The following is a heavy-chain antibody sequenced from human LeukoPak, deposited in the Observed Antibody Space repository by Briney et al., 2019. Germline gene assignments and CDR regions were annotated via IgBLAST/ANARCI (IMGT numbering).Heavy chain of an antibody. CDR1: KFTISNYW. CDR3: ARDLMGIAYRGAFYY. V-gene: IGHV3-7*03. D-gene: IGHD6-13*01. Sequence: GGSLRLSCTASKFTISNYWMTWVRQAPGKGLEWVANIKQDGSEKYYVDSVKGRFTISRDNAKNSLYLQMNSLRAEDTAVYYCARDLMGIAYRGAFYYWGQGTLVTVSS. J-gene: IGHJ4*02. CDR2: IKQDGSEK.